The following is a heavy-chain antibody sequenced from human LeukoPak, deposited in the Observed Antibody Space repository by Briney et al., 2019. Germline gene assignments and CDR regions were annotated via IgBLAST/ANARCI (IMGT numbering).Heavy chain of an antibody. CDR3: ARDLVVVVAAKLGYDY. D-gene: IGHD2-15*01. CDR2: INPNSGGT. CDR1: GSTFTGYY. Sequence: ASVKLSCKASGSTFTGYYMHWVRQAPGQGLERMGWINPNSGGTNYAQKFQGRVTMTRDTSISTAYMELSRLRSDDTAVYYCARDLVVVVAAKLGYDYWGQGTLVTVSS. J-gene: IGHJ4*02. V-gene: IGHV1-2*02.